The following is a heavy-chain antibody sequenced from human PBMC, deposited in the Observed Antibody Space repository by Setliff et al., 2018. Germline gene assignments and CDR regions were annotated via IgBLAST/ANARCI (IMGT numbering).Heavy chain of an antibody. V-gene: IGHV4-39*01. D-gene: IGHD1-1*01. J-gene: IGHJ4*02. Sequence: SETLSLTCTVSGASINSGSNYWGWIRQPPGKGLEWIGRIHYRGTTYYNASLKGRLTISVDTAQNQFSLRLTSVTAADTAVYYCARTGTYRYFDYWGQGALVTVSS. CDR1: GASINSGSNY. CDR3: ARTGTYRYFDY. CDR2: IHYRGTT.